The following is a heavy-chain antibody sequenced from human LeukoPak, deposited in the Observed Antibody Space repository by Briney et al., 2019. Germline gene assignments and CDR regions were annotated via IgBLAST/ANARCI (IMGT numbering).Heavy chain of an antibody. CDR1: GVSISSSGYY. CDR3: ARHASNSVTGWFDP. J-gene: IGHJ5*02. CDR2: IYYSGST. D-gene: IGHD4-23*01. Sequence: PSETLSLTCTVSGVSISSSGYYWGWIRQSPAKGLEWIGSIYYSGSTYYNPSLKSRVSISVDTSKNQFSLKLTSVTAADTAVYYCARHASNSVTGWFDPWGQGTLVTVSS. V-gene: IGHV4-39*01.